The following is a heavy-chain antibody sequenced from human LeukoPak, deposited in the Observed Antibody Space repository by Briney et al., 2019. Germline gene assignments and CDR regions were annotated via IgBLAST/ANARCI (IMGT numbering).Heavy chain of an antibody. Sequence: GGSLRLSCAASGFTLSSYWMSWVRQAPGKGRDGVANIKEDGSEKYYVDSVKGRFTISRDNAQNSVYLHMNSLTAEDTALYYCARDWVAGVPFDAFDIWGQGTMVSVSS. J-gene: IGHJ3*02. D-gene: IGHD3-10*01. V-gene: IGHV3-7*03. CDR3: ARDWVAGVPFDAFDI. CDR1: GFTLSSYW. CDR2: IKEDGSEK.